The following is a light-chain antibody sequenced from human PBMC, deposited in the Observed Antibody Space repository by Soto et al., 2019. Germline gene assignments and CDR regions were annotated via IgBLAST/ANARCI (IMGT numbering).Light chain of an antibody. CDR1: GSDTGGYSH. J-gene: IGLJ1*01. Sequence: QSALTQPASVSGSPGQSITISCTGTGSDTGGYSHVSWYQHHPGKAPKLIIYEVFNRPSGVSDRFSGSKSGNTASLTVSGLQAEDEADYYCLSYTGTDTLGVFGAGTKVTVL. CDR2: EVF. CDR3: LSYTGTDTLGV. V-gene: IGLV2-14*01.